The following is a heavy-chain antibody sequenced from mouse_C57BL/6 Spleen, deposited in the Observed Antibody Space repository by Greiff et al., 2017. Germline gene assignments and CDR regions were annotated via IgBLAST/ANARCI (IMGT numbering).Heavy chain of an antibody. Sequence: EVKVEESGGGLVQPGGSMKLSCVASGFTFSNYWMNWVRQSPEKGLEWVAQIRLKSDNYATHYAESVKGRFTISIDDSKSSVYLQMNNLRAEDTGIYYCTGGGYLFAYWGQGTMVTVSA. CDR3: TGGGYLFAY. CDR1: GFTFSNYW. V-gene: IGHV6-3*01. CDR2: IRLKSDNYAT. J-gene: IGHJ3*01.